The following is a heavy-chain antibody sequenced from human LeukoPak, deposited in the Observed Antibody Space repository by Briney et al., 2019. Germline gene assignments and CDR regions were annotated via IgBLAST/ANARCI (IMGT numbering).Heavy chain of an antibody. J-gene: IGHJ4*02. CDR1: GFTFSSYW. D-gene: IGHD3-16*02. CDR2: ISYDGSNK. Sequence: GGSLRLSCAASGFTFSSYWMHWVRQAPGKGLEWVAVISYDGSNKYYADSVKGRFTISRDNSKNTLYLQMNSLRAEDTAVYYCAKSSMITFGGVIAGFDYWGQGTLVTVSS. CDR3: AKSSMITFGGVIAGFDY. V-gene: IGHV3-30*18.